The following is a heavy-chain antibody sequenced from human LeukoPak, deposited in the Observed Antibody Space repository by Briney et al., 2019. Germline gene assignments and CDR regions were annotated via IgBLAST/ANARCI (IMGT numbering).Heavy chain of an antibody. D-gene: IGHD3-22*01. Sequence: PSQTLSLTCTVSGNSISSGDNYWSWIRQPAGKGLEWIGRIDTSGSTNYNPSLKSRVTISGDTSKNQFSLRLSSVTAADTAVYYCARASYSYDINGWVPFDYWGQGTLVTVSS. V-gene: IGHV4-61*02. CDR3: ARASYSYDINGWVPFDY. CDR1: GNSISSGDNY. CDR2: IDTSGST. J-gene: IGHJ4*02.